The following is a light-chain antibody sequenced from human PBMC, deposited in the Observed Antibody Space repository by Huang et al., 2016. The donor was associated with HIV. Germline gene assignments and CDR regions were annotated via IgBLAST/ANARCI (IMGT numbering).Light chain of an antibody. Sequence: EIVLAPFPEFQSVAPTEKVTIICRASQSIGTGLHWYQQKPNQPPKVLVKFASQSISGVPSRFSGSGSGTEFTLTINSLEIEDAATYYCHQSSSLPWTFGQGTQVEIK. J-gene: IGKJ1*01. V-gene: IGKV6-21*02. CDR2: FAS. CDR3: HQSSSLPWT. CDR1: QSIGTG.